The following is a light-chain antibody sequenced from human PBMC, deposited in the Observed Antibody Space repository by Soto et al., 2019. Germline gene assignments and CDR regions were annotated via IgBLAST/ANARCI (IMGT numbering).Light chain of an antibody. V-gene: IGKV4-1*01. Sequence: DIVMTQSPDSLAVSLGERATINCKSSQSALSSSNNKNYLAWYQQKPGQTPNLLIYWASSRESGVPDRFSGSGSGTDFTLTISSLQAEDVAVYYCQQYYSTPHTFGQGTRLEIK. CDR2: WAS. CDR1: QSALSSSNNKNY. J-gene: IGKJ2*01. CDR3: QQYYSTPHT.